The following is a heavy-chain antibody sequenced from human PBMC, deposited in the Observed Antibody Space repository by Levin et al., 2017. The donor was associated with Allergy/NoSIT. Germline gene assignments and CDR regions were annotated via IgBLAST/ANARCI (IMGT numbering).Heavy chain of an antibody. CDR2: ITGGGFNT. CDR1: GFSLGEYA. D-gene: IGHD2-15*01. CDR3: AKKQGGTSGFSFDV. J-gene: IGHJ3*01. Sequence: GGSLRLSCTVSGFSLGEYAMAWVRQAPGKGLEWVSEITGGGFNTYYGDSVKGRFTVSKDDSKDTLYLDLSSLRVDDTAVYFCAKKQGGTSGFSFDVWGQGTMVTVSS. V-gene: IGHV3-23*01.